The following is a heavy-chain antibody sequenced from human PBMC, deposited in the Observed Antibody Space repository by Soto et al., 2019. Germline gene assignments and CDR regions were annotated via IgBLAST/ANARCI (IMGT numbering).Heavy chain of an antibody. J-gene: IGHJ6*02. CDR1: GYTFTSYG. V-gene: IGHV1-18*01. CDR3: ARDRPQIDYGGNWYYYYGMDV. D-gene: IGHD4-17*01. Sequence: ASVKVSCKASGYTFTSYGISWVRQAPGQGLEWMGWISAYNGNTNYAQKLQGRVTMTTDTSTSTAYMELRSLRSDDTAVYYCARDRPQIDYGGNWYYYYGMDVWGQGTTVTVSS. CDR2: ISAYNGNT.